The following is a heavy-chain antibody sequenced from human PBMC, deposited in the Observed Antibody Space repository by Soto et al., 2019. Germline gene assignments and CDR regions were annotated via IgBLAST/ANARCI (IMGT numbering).Heavy chain of an antibody. D-gene: IGHD3-3*01. J-gene: IGHJ4*02. CDR1: GGSFGNSA. CDR3: ATGVIWIGYFTVDS. V-gene: IGHV1-69*13. CDR2: FIPVYRTL. Sequence: SVKVSCKASGGSFGNSAINWVRQTPGQGLEWLGGFIPVYRTLNYAQKFQGRVTITADESTGTAYMTLSSLASNDTAVYYCATGVIWIGYFTVDSWGQGTRVTVSS.